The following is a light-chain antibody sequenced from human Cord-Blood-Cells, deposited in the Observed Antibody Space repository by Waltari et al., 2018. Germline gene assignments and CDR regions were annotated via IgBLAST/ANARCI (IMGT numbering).Light chain of an antibody. Sequence: EIELTQSPDTLSVSPGETATPTCSASQSVSSSYLAWYQQKHGQAPRLLIYGASSRATGIPDRFSGSGSGTDFTLTISRLEPEDFAVYYCQQYGSSPLTFGGGTKVEIK. CDR3: QQYGSSPLT. CDR2: GAS. CDR1: QSVSSSY. J-gene: IGKJ4*01. V-gene: IGKV3-20*01.